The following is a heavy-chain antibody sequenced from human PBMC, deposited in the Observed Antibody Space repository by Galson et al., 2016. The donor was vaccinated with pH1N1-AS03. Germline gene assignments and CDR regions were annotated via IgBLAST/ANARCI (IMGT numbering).Heavy chain of an antibody. CDR1: GYTFSNHW. J-gene: IGHJ6*02. D-gene: IGHD3-3*01. Sequence: QSGAEVTKPGESLKISCKVSGYTFSNHWIGWVRQMPGKGLEWMGIIYPADSSTTYSPSFQGQVTISADQSIRTAYLQWSSLRASDTAMYFCARQQDGRGSGLEWLFWYGMDVWGQGTTVIVSS. CDR3: ARQQDGRGSGLEWLFWYGMDV. V-gene: IGHV5-51*01. CDR2: IYPADSST.